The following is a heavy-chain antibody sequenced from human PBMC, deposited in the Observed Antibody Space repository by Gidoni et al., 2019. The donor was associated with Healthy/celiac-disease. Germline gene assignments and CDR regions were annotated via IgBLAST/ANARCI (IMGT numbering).Heavy chain of an antibody. V-gene: IGHV4-31*03. D-gene: IGHD1-26*01. Sequence: QVQLQESGPGLVKPSQTLSLTCTVSGGSLSSGYYYWSWIRQHPGKGLEWIGYIYDSGSTYYNPSLKSRVTISVDTSKNQFSLKLSSVTAADTAVYYCAREYSGSFYFDYWGQGTLVTVSS. CDR1: GGSLSSGYYY. J-gene: IGHJ4*02. CDR2: IYDSGST. CDR3: AREYSGSFYFDY.